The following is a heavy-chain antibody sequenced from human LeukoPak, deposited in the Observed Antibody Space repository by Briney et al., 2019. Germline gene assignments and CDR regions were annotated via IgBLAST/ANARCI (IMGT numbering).Heavy chain of an antibody. Sequence: GGSLRLSCAASGFTVSSNDMSWVRQAPGKGLEWVSVIYSGGSTYYADSVKGRFTISRDNSKNTLYLQMNSLRAEDTAVYYCARANDYGDFPREDWGQGTLVTVSS. D-gene: IGHD4-17*01. J-gene: IGHJ4*02. CDR1: GFTVSSND. V-gene: IGHV3-66*01. CDR2: IYSGGST. CDR3: ARANDYGDFPRED.